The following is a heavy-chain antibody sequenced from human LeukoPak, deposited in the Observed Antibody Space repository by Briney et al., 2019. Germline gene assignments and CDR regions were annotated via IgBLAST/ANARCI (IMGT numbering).Heavy chain of an antibody. V-gene: IGHV3-74*01. CDR1: EFTFSSFR. J-gene: IGHJ4*02. Sequence: GGPLKLSWQASEFTFSSFRMHWARQAPGKGLVWVSLINSVGRSTSYANSVKGRFTISRDNAKNTLYLQMNSLRDEDTAVYYCAREKTSGWDAFDFWGQGTLVTVSS. CDR2: INSVGRST. D-gene: IGHD6-19*01. CDR3: AREKTSGWDAFDF.